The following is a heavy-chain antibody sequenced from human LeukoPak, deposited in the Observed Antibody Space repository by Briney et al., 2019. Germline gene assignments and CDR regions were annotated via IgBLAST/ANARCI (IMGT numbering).Heavy chain of an antibody. J-gene: IGHJ6*02. CDR3: AKGYCSSTSCYADGMDV. V-gene: IGHV1-69*04. D-gene: IGHD2-2*01. CDR1: GGTFSSYA. CDR2: IIPIFGIA. Sequence: SVKVSRKASGGTFSSYAISWVRQAPGQGLEWMGRIIPIFGIANYAQKFQGRVTITADKSTSTAYMELSSLRSEDTAVYYSAKGYCSSTSCYADGMDVWGQGTTVTVSS.